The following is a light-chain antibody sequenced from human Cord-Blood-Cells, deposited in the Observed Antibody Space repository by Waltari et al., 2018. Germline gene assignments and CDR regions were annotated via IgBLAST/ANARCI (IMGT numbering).Light chain of an antibody. CDR1: SSDVGGYNL. Sequence: QSALTQPASVSGSPGQSITISCTGTSSDVGGYNLFSWYQQHTGKAPRLMIYEGSKRPSGVSNRFSGSKSGNTASLTIAGLQAEDEADYYCCSYAGSSTLVFGGGTKLTVL. J-gene: IGLJ3*02. V-gene: IGLV2-23*01. CDR3: CSYAGSSTLV. CDR2: EGS.